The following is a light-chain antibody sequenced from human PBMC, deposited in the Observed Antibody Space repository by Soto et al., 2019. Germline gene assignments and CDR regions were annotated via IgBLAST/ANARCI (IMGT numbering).Light chain of an antibody. CDR2: STS. Sequence: EIVLTQSPGTLSLSPGERGTLSCRASQRFGSSNLAWYQQKPGQAPRLLIYSTSSRATGIPDRFSGSGSGTDFTLTISRLEPEDFAVYYCQQYGNSPSTFGQGTKVDIK. J-gene: IGKJ1*01. CDR3: QQYGNSPST. CDR1: QRFGSSN. V-gene: IGKV3-20*01.